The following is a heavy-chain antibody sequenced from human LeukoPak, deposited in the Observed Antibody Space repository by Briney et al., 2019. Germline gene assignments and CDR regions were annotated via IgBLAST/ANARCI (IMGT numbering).Heavy chain of an antibody. D-gene: IGHD3-22*01. CDR2: IYSGGST. Sequence: GGSLRLSCAASGFTVSSNYMSWVRQAPGKGLEWVAVIYSGGSTYYADSVKGRFTISRDNSKNTLYLQMNSLRAEDTAVYYCARDSTYYYDSSGSWGRLFDYWGQGTLVTVSS. J-gene: IGHJ4*02. CDR3: ARDSTYYYDSSGSWGRLFDY. CDR1: GFTVSSNY. V-gene: IGHV3-66*01.